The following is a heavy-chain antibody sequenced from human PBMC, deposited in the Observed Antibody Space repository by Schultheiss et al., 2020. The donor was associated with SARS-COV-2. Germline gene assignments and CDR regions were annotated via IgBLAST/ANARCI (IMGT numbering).Heavy chain of an antibody. CDR2: IYSGGST. Sequence: GGSLRLSCAASGFTFSNYNMHWARQAPGKGLEWVSVIYSGGSTYYADSVKGRLTISRDNSKNTLYLQMNSLRAEDTAVYYCAKDRTKRASNWFDPWGQGTLVTVSS. CDR1: GFTFSNYN. V-gene: IGHV3-53*01. CDR3: AKDRTKRASNWFDP. J-gene: IGHJ5*02.